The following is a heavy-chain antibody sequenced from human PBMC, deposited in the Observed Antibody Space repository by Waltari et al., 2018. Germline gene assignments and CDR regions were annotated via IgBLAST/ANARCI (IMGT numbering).Heavy chain of an antibody. V-gene: IGHV1-46*01. D-gene: IGHD2-21*01. CDR3: ALDTGALWMDV. CDR1: EYTFTSSY. CDR2: VNPSGGSK. Sequence: QVQLVQSGAEVKKPGASVKISCKTSEYTFTSSYIHCVRQAPGQGLEWMGIVNPSGGSKIYAQKFQGRVTMTRDTSTSTVYMELSSLRSEDTAVYYCALDTGALWMDVWGQGTTVTVS. J-gene: IGHJ6*02.